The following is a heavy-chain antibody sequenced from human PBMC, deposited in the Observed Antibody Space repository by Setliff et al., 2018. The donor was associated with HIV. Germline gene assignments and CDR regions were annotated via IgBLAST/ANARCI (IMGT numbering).Heavy chain of an antibody. V-gene: IGHV3-30*14. Sequence: GGSLRLSCAASGFTFSSYVMHWVRQAPGKGLEWVSVISLDGTNKYYTDSVKGRFTISRDNSKNTLYLQMGSLRAEDMAVYYCARGIVVVPAANLAPYAFDIWGQGTMVTVSS. CDR3: ARGIVVVPAANLAPYAFDI. CDR1: GFTFSSYV. D-gene: IGHD2-2*01. CDR2: ISLDGTNK. J-gene: IGHJ3*02.